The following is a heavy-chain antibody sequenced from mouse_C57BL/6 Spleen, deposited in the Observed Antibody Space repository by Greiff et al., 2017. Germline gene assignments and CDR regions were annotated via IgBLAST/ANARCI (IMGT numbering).Heavy chain of an antibody. D-gene: IGHD2-4*01. J-gene: IGHJ2*01. CDR3: ARRGDYDYDYDY. CDR2: IDPSDSYT. CDR1: GYTFTSYW. V-gene: IGHV1-69*01. Sequence: QVQLKQPGAELVMPGASVKLSCKASGYTFTSYWMHWVKQRPGQGLEWIGEIDPSDSYTNYNQKFKGKSTLTVDKSSSTAYMQLSSLTSEDSAVYYCARRGDYDYDYDYWGQGTTLTVSS.